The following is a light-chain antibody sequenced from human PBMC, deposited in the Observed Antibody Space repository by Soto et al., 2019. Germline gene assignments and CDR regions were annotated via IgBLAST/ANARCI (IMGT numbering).Light chain of an antibody. J-gene: IGLJ1*01. CDR3: AAWDDSLNGFFV. CDR2: NSD. Sequence: QSVLTQPPSASGAPGQRGTVSCSGSSSKIGINTVNWYQHLPGTAPKLLIYNSDQRPSGVPDRISGSKSGTSASLAIGGLQSEDEADYYCAAWDDSLNGFFVFGTGTKVTVL. V-gene: IGLV1-44*01. CDR1: SSKIGINT.